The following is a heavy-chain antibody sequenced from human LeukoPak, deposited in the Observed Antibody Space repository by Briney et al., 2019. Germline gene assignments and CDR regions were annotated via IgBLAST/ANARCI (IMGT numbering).Heavy chain of an antibody. CDR3: ARVNLGQLLYWFFDL. CDR1: GGSIKSHY. J-gene: IGHJ2*01. V-gene: IGHV4-59*11. D-gene: IGHD4-23*01. CDR2: IHYSGTT. Sequence: PSETLSLTCNVSGGSIKSHYWSWNRQPPGLGLEWIGYIHYSGTTNHNPSLKNRVTLSVDTSKTQFSLKLSSVTAADTAVYYCARVNLGQLLYWFFDLWGRGTLVTVSS.